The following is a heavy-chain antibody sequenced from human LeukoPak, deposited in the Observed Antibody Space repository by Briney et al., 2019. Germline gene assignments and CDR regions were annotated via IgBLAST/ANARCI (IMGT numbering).Heavy chain of an antibody. CDR2: INNYGGST. D-gene: IGHD2-15*01. V-gene: IGHV3-74*01. CDR1: GFTVSFYW. CDR3: ARDNEYCTGGTCRLDY. Sequence: GGSLRLSCASSGFTVSFYWMHWVRQAPGEGLVWVSRINNYGGSTSYAGSVKGRFTISRDNSKRRLYFQMNSLRAEDTAVYYCARDNEYCTGGTCRLDYWGQGAMVTVSS. J-gene: IGHJ4*02.